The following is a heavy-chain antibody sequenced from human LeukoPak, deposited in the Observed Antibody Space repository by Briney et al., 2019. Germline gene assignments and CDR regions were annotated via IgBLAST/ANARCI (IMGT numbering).Heavy chain of an antibody. D-gene: IGHD6-19*01. CDR2: IYYSGST. Sequence: SETLSLTXTVSGGSISSGDYYWSCIRQPPGKGLEWIGYIYYSGSTYYNPSLKSRVTISVDTSKNQFSLKLSSVTAADTAVYYSARDGYSSGFDYWGQGTLVTVSS. J-gene: IGHJ4*02. V-gene: IGHV4-30-4*08. CDR1: GGSISSGDYY. CDR3: ARDGYSSGFDY.